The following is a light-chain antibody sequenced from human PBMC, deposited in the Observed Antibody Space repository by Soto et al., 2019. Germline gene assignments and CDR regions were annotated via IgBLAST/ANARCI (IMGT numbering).Light chain of an antibody. CDR3: QQSYTTPRT. Sequence: DIQMTQSPSTLSASVGDRVTTTCRASQSISIWLAWYQQKPGKAPNLLIYTGSSLQSGVPSRFSGSGSETDFTLTITSLQPEDFATYYCQQSYTTPRTFGQGTKVDI. J-gene: IGKJ1*01. CDR2: TGS. V-gene: IGKV1-39*01. CDR1: QSISIW.